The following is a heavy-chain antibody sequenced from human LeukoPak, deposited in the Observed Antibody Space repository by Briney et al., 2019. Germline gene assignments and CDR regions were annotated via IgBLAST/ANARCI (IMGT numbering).Heavy chain of an antibody. V-gene: IGHV3-9*01. J-gene: IGHJ4*02. CDR2: IRWNSGSI. CDR1: GFTFDDYA. D-gene: IGHD6-13*01. CDR3: AKDSSSSWYGGGFAY. Sequence: RSGGSLRLSCAASGFTFDDYAMHWVRQAPGKGLEWVSGIRWNSGSIGYADSVKGRFTISRDNAKNSLYLQMNSLRAEDTALYYCAKDSSSSWYGGGFAYWGQGTLVTVSS.